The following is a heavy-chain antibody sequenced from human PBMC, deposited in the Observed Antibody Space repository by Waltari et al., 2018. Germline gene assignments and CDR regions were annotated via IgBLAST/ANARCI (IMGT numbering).Heavy chain of an antibody. CDR2: ISSSGSIK. D-gene: IGHD5-12*01. CDR3: ARRGDVYNYGLNT. J-gene: IGHJ5*02. CDR1: GFTFSNNN. V-gene: IGHV3-48*04. Sequence: EVQLVESGGGLVQPGGSLRLSCTVPGFTFSNNNVNWVRQAPGKGLEWVSYISSSGSIKYYTDSVKGRFTISRDNAKNSLYLQMNSLRAEDTAVYYCARRGDVYNYGLNTWGQGTLVTVSS.